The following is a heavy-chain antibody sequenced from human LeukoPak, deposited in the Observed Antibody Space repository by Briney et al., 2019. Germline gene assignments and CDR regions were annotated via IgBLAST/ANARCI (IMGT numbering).Heavy chain of an antibody. D-gene: IGHD3-10*01. CDR1: GGSISSYY. CDR3: ARVTTRAGTYLFDY. J-gene: IGHJ4*02. CDR2: IHYSGST. V-gene: IGHV4-59*01. Sequence: SETLSLTCTVSGGSISSYYWSWIRQSPGKGLEWIGHIHYSGSTNYNASLKSRVTISVDTSKNQFSLKLSSVTAADTAVYYCARVTTRAGTYLFDYWGQGTLVTVSS.